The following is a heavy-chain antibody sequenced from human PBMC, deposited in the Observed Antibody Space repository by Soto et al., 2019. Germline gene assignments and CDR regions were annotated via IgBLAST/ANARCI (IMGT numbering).Heavy chain of an antibody. CDR2: IFYLGSS. CDR3: ARHSLALRKNNWFDP. D-gene: IGHD3-3*02. V-gene: IGHV4-39*01. Sequence: SETLSLTCTVSGDSIISSVFYWGWVRQPPGKGLEWIGSIFYLGSSYYNPSLKSRVTMYVDTAKNQFSLRLRSVTAADTALYFCARHSLALRKNNWFDPWGQGIIVTVAS. CDR1: GDSIISSVFY. J-gene: IGHJ5*02.